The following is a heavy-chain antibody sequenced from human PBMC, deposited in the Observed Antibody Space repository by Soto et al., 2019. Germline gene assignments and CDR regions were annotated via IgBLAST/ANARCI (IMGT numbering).Heavy chain of an antibody. CDR2: MNPNSGNT. D-gene: IGHD5-18*01. CDR1: GYTFASYD. CDR3: ARGLTAMVGNFDY. Sequence: ASVKVSCKASGYTFASYDINWVRQATGQGLEWMGWMNPNSGNTGYAQKFQGRVTMTRNTSISTAYMELSSLRSEDTAVYYCARGLTAMVGNFDYWGQGTLVTVSS. J-gene: IGHJ4*02. V-gene: IGHV1-8*01.